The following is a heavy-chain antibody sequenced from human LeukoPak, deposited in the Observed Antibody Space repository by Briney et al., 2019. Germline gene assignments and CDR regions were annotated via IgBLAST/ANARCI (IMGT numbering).Heavy chain of an antibody. J-gene: IGHJ6*02. Sequence: PGGSLRLSCVGSGLNFNTYDLTWVRQAPGKGLEWVALFGIRHTHIFYADSVEDRFAISRDNSKNTVYLQMNSLRVEDAAVYYCAARLPLYGMDVWGQGTTVTVSS. CDR2: FGIRHTHI. V-gene: IGHV3-23*01. D-gene: IGHD2-21*02. CDR1: GLNFNTYD. CDR3: AARLPLYGMDV.